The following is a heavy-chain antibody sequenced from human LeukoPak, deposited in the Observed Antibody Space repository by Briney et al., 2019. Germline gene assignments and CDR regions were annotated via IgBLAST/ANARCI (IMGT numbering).Heavy chain of an antibody. D-gene: IGHD3-16*01. V-gene: IGHV4-30-2*01. CDR2: IYHSGST. CDR1: GGSISSGGYY. J-gene: IGHJ4*02. CDR3: ARDPFLRGYFDY. Sequence: SQTLSLTCTVSGGSISSGGYYWSWIRQPPGKGLEWIGYIYHSGSTYYNPSLKSRVTISVDTSKNQFSLKLSSVTAADTAVYYCARDPFLRGYFDYWGQGTLVTVSS.